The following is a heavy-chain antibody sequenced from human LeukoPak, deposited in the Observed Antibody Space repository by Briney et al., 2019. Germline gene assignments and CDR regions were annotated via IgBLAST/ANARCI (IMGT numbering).Heavy chain of an antibody. CDR3: AKDQRPYYSSGYYNVDN. V-gene: IGHV3-30*18. CDR1: GFTFISYG. D-gene: IGHD3-22*01. J-gene: IGHJ4*02. CDR2: ISYDGSNE. Sequence: PGGSLRLSCAASGFTFISYGIHWVRQAPVKGLEWVAVISYDGSNEYYADSVKGRFTISRDNSKNTLYLQMNSLRAEDTAVYYCAKDQRPYYSSGYYNVDNWGQGTLVTVSS.